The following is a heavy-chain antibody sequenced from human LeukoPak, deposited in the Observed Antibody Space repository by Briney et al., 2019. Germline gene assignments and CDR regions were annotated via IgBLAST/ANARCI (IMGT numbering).Heavy chain of an antibody. D-gene: IGHD3-22*01. CDR1: GFTFSSYA. CDR3: ARGTHYYDSSGFLNSIFDY. CDR2: LCGCGGST. V-gene: IGHV3-23*01. J-gene: IGHJ4*02. Sequence: GGSLRLSCAASGFTFSSYAMSWLRPAPGQGLGWVSALCGCGGSTYYADSVKGRFTISRDNAKNSLYLQMNSLRAEDTAVYYCARGTHYYDSSGFLNSIFDYWGQGTLVTVSS.